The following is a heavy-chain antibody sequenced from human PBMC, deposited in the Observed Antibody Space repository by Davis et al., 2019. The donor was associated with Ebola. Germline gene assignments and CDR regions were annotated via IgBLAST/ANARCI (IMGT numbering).Heavy chain of an antibody. CDR3: ARVREGQWLLFDY. V-gene: IGHV1-2*02. CDR1: GYIFTGYY. J-gene: IGHJ4*02. Sequence: ASVKVSCKASGYIFTGYYIHWVRQAPGQGLEWMGWVSPKSGDTHYAQKFQGRVTRTRDTSINTAYMELSRLRSDDTAVFYCARVREGQWLLFDYWGQGTLVTVSS. CDR2: VSPKSGDT. D-gene: IGHD6-19*01.